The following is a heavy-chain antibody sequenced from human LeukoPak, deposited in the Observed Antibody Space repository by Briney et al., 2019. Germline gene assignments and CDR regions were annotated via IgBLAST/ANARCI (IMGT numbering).Heavy chain of an antibody. V-gene: IGHV5-51*01. CDR3: ARTRDIVVGFDY. CDR2: IYPDDSDT. Sequence: PGESRKISCKGSGYHFANDWIGWVRQMPGKGLEWMGIIYPDDSDTIYSPSFQGQVIISADKSISTAYLQWSSLKASDTAMYYCARTRDIVVGFDYWGQGTLVTVSS. CDR1: GYHFANDW. J-gene: IGHJ4*02. D-gene: IGHD2-2*01.